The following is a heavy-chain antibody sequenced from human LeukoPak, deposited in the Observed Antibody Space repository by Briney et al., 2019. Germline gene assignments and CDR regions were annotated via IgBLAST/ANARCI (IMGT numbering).Heavy chain of an antibody. Sequence: PGGSLRLSCAASGFTVSSNYMSWVRRAPGKGLEWVSVIYSGGSTYYADSVKGRFAISRDNSKNTLYLQMNSLRAEDTAVYYCARGQAKFEYFQHWGQGTLVTVSS. J-gene: IGHJ1*01. D-gene: IGHD1-26*01. CDR2: IYSGGST. V-gene: IGHV3-53*01. CDR3: ARGQAKFEYFQH. CDR1: GFTVSSNY.